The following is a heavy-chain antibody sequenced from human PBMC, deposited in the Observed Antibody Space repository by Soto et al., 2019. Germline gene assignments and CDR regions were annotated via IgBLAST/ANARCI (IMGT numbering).Heavy chain of an antibody. CDR2: IHYSGST. D-gene: IGHD3-3*01. CDR3: ARSRLTYYHFCSGHSTWFDP. CDR1: GGSISSYY. Sequence: QVQLQESGPGLVKPSETLSLTCTVSGGSISSYYWTWIRQPPGKGLEWIGYIHYSGSTNYHPSLKSRVAISLDTSQTQFSLKLYSVTAADTAVYYCARSRLTYYHFCSGHSTWFDPWGQGSPVTVSS. V-gene: IGHV4-59*01. J-gene: IGHJ5*02.